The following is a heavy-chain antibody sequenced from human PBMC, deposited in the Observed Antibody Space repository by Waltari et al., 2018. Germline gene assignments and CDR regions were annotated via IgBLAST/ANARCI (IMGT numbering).Heavy chain of an antibody. CDR3: ARGPPIVGAMDY. D-gene: IGHD1-26*01. V-gene: IGHV4-38-2*02. CDR1: GNSIRSPYY. Sequence: QVRLQESGPGLVKPSETRSLTCPVSGNSIRSPYYRGWIRQPPGTGLEWIGNIYHSGNTYYNPSLKSRVTLSVDTSKNQFSLKLNSVTAADTAVYYCARGPPIVGAMDYWGQGTLVTVSS. CDR2: IYHSGNT. J-gene: IGHJ4*02.